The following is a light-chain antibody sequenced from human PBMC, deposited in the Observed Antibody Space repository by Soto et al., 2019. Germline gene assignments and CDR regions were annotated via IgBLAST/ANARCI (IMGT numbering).Light chain of an antibody. CDR3: CSYAGRYV. Sequence: QSALTQPRSVSGSPGQSVTISCTGTSSDVGGYNYVSWYQQHPGKAPKLMIYDVSKRPSGVPDCFSGSKSGNTASLTISGLQAEDEADYYCCSYAGRYVFGTGTKVTVL. CDR2: DVS. CDR1: SSDVGGYNY. V-gene: IGLV2-11*01. J-gene: IGLJ1*01.